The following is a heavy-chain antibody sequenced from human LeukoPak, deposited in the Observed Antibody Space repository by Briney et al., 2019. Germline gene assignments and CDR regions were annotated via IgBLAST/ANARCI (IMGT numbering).Heavy chain of an antibody. J-gene: IGHJ1*01. Sequence: PGRSLRLSCAASGFTFSTYAMHWVRQAPGKGLEWVAVISYDGSNKYYADSVKGRFTISRDNSKNTLYLQMNSLRAEDTAVYYCARDPSSGSYTTEYFQHWGQGTLVTVSS. CDR3: ARDPSSGSYTTEYFQH. V-gene: IGHV3-30-3*01. D-gene: IGHD3-10*01. CDR1: GFTFSTYA. CDR2: ISYDGSNK.